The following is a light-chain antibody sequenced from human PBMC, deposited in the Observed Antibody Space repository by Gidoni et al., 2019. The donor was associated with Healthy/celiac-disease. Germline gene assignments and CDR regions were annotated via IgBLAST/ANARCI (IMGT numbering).Light chain of an antibody. J-gene: IGKJ1*01. CDR3: QQYGSSPTWT. CDR2: GVS. Sequence: VLTHSPGPLSLSPGERASLSCRASQSVSSSYLAWYQQKPGQAPRLLVYGVSSRAAGIPDRFSGSGSGTDFTLTISRLEPEDFAVYYCQQYGSSPTWTFGQGTKVEIK. CDR1: QSVSSSY. V-gene: IGKV3-20*01.